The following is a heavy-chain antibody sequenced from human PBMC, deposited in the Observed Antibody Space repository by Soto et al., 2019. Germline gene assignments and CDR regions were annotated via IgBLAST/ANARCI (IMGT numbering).Heavy chain of an antibody. Sequence: SSETLSLTCTVSGGSISSYYWSWIRQPPGKGLEWIGYIYYSGSTNYNPSLKSRVTISVDTSKNQFSLKLSSVTAADTAVYYCARDVVVVPAAPHYYGMDVWGQGTTVTVSS. V-gene: IGHV4-59*01. J-gene: IGHJ6*02. D-gene: IGHD2-2*01. CDR1: GGSISSYY. CDR3: ARDVVVVPAAPHYYGMDV. CDR2: IYYSGST.